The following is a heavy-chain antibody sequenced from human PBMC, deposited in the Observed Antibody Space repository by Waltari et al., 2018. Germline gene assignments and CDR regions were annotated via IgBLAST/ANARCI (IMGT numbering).Heavy chain of an antibody. Sequence: EVQLVHPGAEVRRLGESLKISCKVSGYSFTSYWIGWVRRLPGKGLEWRGSIIPRFCATSYAPTFQGKVTISADKSTSTAYMQWSSLRAADTAMYYCARWRRIWAWFLGIDDWGQGTLVTVSS. V-gene: IGHV5-51*01. CDR2: IIPRFCAT. J-gene: IGHJ4*02. CDR3: ARWRRIWAWFLGIDD. D-gene: IGHD3-3*01. CDR1: GYSFTSYW.